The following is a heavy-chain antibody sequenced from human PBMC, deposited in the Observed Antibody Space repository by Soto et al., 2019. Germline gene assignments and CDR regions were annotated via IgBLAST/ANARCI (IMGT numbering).Heavy chain of an antibody. Sequence: SETLSLTCTVSGGSISSSSYYWGWIRQPPGKGLEWIGNIYYTGSTNYNPSLKSRVTISVDTSKNQFSLKLSSVTAADTAVYYCARRSGSYFFYFDYWGQGTLVTVSS. CDR1: GGSISSSSYY. CDR3: ARRSGSYFFYFDY. V-gene: IGHV4-39*07. CDR2: IYYTGST. J-gene: IGHJ4*02. D-gene: IGHD1-26*01.